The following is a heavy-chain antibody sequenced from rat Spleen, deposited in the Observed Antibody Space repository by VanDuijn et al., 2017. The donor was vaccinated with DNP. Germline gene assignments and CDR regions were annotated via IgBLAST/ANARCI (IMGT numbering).Heavy chain of an antibody. V-gene: IGHV5S10*01. Sequence: EVQLVKSGGGLVQPGRSLKLSCAASGFTFSDYSMAWVRQAPKKGLEWVATIVYDGSGTYYGDSVTGRFTISRDNAKRTLYLQMDSLRSEDTATYYCATHGSISTISTGAMDVWGQGTSVTVSS. CDR1: GFTFSDYS. CDR2: IVYDGSGT. J-gene: IGHJ4*01. D-gene: IGHD1-2*01. CDR3: ATHGSISTISTGAMDV.